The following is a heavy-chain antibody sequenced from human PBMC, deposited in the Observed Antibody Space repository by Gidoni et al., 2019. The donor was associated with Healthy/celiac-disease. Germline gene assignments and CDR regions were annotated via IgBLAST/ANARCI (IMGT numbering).Heavy chain of an antibody. Sequence: QVQLVQSGAEVKKPGASVKVSCKASGYTFTRAYMHGVRQVPGQGLEWIGIINPSGGSTSYAQKFQGRVTMTRDTSTSTVYMELSSLRSEDTAVYYCARRGSGYYDSSGYSTPLYFDYWGQGTLVTVSS. D-gene: IGHD3-22*01. CDR2: INPSGGST. CDR3: ARRGSGYYDSSGYSTPLYFDY. CDR1: GYTFTRAY. J-gene: IGHJ4*02. V-gene: IGHV1-46*01.